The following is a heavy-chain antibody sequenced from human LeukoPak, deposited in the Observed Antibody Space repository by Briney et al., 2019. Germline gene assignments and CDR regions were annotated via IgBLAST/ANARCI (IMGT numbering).Heavy chain of an antibody. J-gene: IGHJ4*02. Sequence: GPLRLSCEVSGFDFSTYSMNWVRQAPGKGLEWIGSIYYSGSTYYNPSLKSRVTISVDRSKNQFSLKLSSVTAADTAVYYCARGVDTKAVAIDYWGQGTLVTVSS. CDR2: IYYSGST. V-gene: IGHV4-4*02. CDR1: GFDFSTYS. CDR3: ARGVDTKAVAIDY. D-gene: IGHD6-19*01.